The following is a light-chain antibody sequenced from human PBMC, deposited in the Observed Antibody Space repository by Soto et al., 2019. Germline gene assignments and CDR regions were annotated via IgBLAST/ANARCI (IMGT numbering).Light chain of an antibody. CDR1: QSISSW. CDR2: VAS. Sequence: DIQMTQSPSTLSASVGDRVTITCRASQSISSWLAWYQQKPGKAPKLLIYVASSLESGVPSRFSGSGSGTEFTLTISSLQPDDFATYYCQQYNSYSSSTFGQGTKVEIK. CDR3: QQYNSYSSST. J-gene: IGKJ1*01. V-gene: IGKV1-5*01.